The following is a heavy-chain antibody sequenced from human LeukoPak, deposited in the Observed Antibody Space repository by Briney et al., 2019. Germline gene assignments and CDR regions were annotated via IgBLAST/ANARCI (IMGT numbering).Heavy chain of an antibody. Sequence: PGGSLRLSCVASGFTFSNYDMSWVRQAPGKGLEWVSNIKDTGGSAYYAEYVKGRFTVSRDNSKNALYLQMNSLRVDDTAVYYCAEEIRGVIIKPFDYWGQGILVTVSS. CDR2: IKDTGGSA. D-gene: IGHD3-10*01. V-gene: IGHV3-23*01. CDR3: AEEIRGVIIKPFDY. CDR1: GFTFSNYD. J-gene: IGHJ4*02.